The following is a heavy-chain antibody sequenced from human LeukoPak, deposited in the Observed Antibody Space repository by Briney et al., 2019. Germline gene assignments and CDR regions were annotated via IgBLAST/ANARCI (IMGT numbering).Heavy chain of an antibody. CDR1: GGSFSDYY. CDR3: ARESRIVGATDY. V-gene: IGHV4-34*01. D-gene: IGHD1-26*01. J-gene: IGHJ4*02. Sequence: SETLSLTCGVYGGSFSDYYWSWIRQPPGKGLEWIGEINHSGSTNYNPSLKTRVTISVDTSKNQFSLKLSAVTAADTAVYYCARESRIVGATDYWGQGTLVTVSS. CDR2: INHSGST.